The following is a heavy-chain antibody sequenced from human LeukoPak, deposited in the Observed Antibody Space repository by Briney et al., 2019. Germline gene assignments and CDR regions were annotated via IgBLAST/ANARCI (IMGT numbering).Heavy chain of an antibody. V-gene: IGHV4-31*03. CDR1: GGSISSGGYY. CDR3: ARDGIYSGARVGDNWFDP. D-gene: IGHD5-12*01. Sequence: SETLSLTCTVSGGSISSGGYYWSWIRQHPGKGLEWIGYIYYSGSTYYNPSLKSRVTISVDTSKNQFSLKLSSVTAADTAVYYCARDGIYSGARVGDNWFDPWGQGTLVTVPS. CDR2: IYYSGST. J-gene: IGHJ5*02.